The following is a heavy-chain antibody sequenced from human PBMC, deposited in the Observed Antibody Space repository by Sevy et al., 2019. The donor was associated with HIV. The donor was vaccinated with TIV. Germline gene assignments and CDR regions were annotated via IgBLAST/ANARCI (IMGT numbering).Heavy chain of an antibody. CDR3: ARVALLESWMEGMDV. D-gene: IGHD3-3*01. Sequence: GGSLRLSCAASGFTFSSYWMSWVRQAPGKGLEWVANIKQDGSEKYYVDSVKGRFTISRDNAKNSLYLQMNSLRAEDTAVYYCARVALLESWMEGMDVWGQGTTVTVSS. CDR1: GFTFSSYW. V-gene: IGHV3-7*01. CDR2: IKQDGSEK. J-gene: IGHJ6*02.